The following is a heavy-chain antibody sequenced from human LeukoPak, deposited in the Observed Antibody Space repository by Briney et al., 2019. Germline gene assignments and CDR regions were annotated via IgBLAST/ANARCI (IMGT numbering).Heavy chain of an antibody. V-gene: IGHV3-11*03. J-gene: IGHJ5*02. Sequence: GGPLRLSCAASGFTFSDYYMTWIRQAPGRGLEWISYINGSSSDTKYADSVKGRFTISRDNAKNSLYLLMNSLRAEDTAVYYCARRGTTYCTVDSCHPNWFDPWGQGTLVTVSS. CDR2: INGSSSDT. D-gene: IGHD2-15*01. CDR1: GFTFSDYY. CDR3: ARRGTTYCTVDSCHPNWFDP.